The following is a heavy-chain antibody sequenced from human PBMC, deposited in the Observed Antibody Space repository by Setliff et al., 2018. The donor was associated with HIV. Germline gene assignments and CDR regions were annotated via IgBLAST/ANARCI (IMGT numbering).Heavy chain of an antibody. Sequence: SETLSLTCTVSGGSINNYCWNWIRQPPGRGLEWIGFIFASGTTKYNPPLQSRVTMSIDTSKNQFSLKLTSVTAADTAVYYCARRIDDSGSFPDKNWFDTWGQGSLVTVSS. J-gene: IGHJ5*02. CDR2: IFASGTT. D-gene: IGHD3-10*01. V-gene: IGHV4-4*09. CDR3: ARRIDDSGSFPDKNWFDT. CDR1: GGSINNYC.